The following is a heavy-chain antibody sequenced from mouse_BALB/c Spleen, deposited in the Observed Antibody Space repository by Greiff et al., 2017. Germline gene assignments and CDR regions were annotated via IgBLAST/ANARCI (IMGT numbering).Heavy chain of an antibody. D-gene: IGHD2-4*01. CDR3: ARGEAYDYSFAY. CDR1: GYSITSDYA. J-gene: IGHJ3*01. CDR2: ISYSGST. V-gene: IGHV3-2*02. Sequence: EVHLVESGPGLVKPSQSLSLTCTVTGYSITSDYAWNWIRQFPGNKLEWMGYISYSGSTSYNPSLKSRISITRDTSKNQFFLQLNSVTTEDTATYYCARGEAYDYSFAYWGQGTLVTVSA.